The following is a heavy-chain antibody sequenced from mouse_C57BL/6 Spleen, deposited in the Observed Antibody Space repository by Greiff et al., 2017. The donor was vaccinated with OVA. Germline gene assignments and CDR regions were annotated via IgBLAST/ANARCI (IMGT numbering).Heavy chain of an antibody. J-gene: IGHJ2*01. V-gene: IGHV3-8*01. CDR2: ISYSGST. Sequence: EVKLVESGPGLAKPSQTLSLTCSVTGYSITSDYWNWIRKFPGNKLEYMGYISYSGSTYYNPSLKSRNSITRDTSKNQYYLQLNSVTTEDTAKYYCASYRTGDYFDYWGQGTTLTVSS. CDR3: ASYRTGDYFDY. CDR1: GYSITSDY.